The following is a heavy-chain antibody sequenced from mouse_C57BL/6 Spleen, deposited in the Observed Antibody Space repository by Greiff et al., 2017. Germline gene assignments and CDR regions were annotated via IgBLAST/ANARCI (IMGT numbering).Heavy chain of an antibody. CDR1: GYSITSGYY. CDR2: ISYDGSN. J-gene: IGHJ3*01. V-gene: IGHV3-6*01. CDR3: ARGDDYEGCAY. Sequence: EVKLMESGPGLVKPSQSLSLTCSVTGYSITSGYYWNWIRQFPGNKLEWMGYISYDGSNNYNPSLKNRISITRDTSKNQFFLKLNSVTTEDTATYYCARGDDYEGCAYWGQGTLVTVSA. D-gene: IGHD2-4*01.